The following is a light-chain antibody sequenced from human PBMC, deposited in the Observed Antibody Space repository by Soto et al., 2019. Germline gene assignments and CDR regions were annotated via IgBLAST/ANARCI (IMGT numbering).Light chain of an antibody. J-gene: IGLJ1*01. CDR3: SSYTSISNYV. CDR1: SSDVGGYDF. CDR2: DVS. Sequence: QSVQTHPASVSWSPGQSITISCTGTSSDVGGYDFVSWYQHHPGKAPRLMIYDVSHRPSGVSDRFSASKSGNTASLTISGLLAEEEADYYCSSYTSISNYVFGTGTKVTVL. V-gene: IGLV2-14*03.